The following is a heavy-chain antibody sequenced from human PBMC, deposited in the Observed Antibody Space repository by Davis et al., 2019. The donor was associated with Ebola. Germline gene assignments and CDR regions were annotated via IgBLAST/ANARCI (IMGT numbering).Heavy chain of an antibody. Sequence: GGSLRLSCAASGFTFSSYGMHWVRQAPGKGLEWVAVISYDGSNKYYADSVKGRFTISRDNSKNTLYLQMNSLRAGDTAVYYCANWVLVGPTTWGQGTLVTVSS. CDR1: GFTFSSYG. CDR2: ISYDGSNK. J-gene: IGHJ5*02. CDR3: ANWVLVGPTT. V-gene: IGHV3-30*18. D-gene: IGHD1-26*01.